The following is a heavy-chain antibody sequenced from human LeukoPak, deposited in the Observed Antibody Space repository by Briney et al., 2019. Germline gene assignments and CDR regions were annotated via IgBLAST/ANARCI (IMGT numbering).Heavy chain of an antibody. V-gene: IGHV5-10-1*01. CDR1: GYSFTSYW. Sequence: GESLKISCKGSGYSFTSYWISWVRQMPGKGLEWMGRIDPSDSYTNYSPSFQGHVTISADKSISTAYLQWSSLKASDTAMYYSAILSVGASYYYYGMDVWGQGTTVTVSS. CDR3: AILSVGASYYYYGMDV. CDR2: IDPSDSYT. D-gene: IGHD1-26*01. J-gene: IGHJ6*02.